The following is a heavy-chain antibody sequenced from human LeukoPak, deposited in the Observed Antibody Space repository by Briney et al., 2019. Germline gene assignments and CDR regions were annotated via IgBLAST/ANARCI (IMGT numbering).Heavy chain of an antibody. CDR1: GFTFSSYW. Sequence: GGSLRLSCVASGFTFSSYWLSWVRQAPGKGLEWVANINQDGSEKYYLDSVKGRFTISRDNAKNSLYLQMNSLRAEDTAVYYCARNRPSYHWFDPWGQGTLVTVSS. V-gene: IGHV3-7*01. CDR2: INQDGSEK. D-gene: IGHD3-16*02. CDR3: ARNRPSYHWFDP. J-gene: IGHJ5*02.